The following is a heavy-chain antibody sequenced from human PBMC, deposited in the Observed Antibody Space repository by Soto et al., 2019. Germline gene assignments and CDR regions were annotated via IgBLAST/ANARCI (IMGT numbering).Heavy chain of an antibody. Sequence: QVQLVQSGAEVKKPGASVKVSCKASGYTFTSYGISWVRQAPGQGLERMGWISAYNGNTNYAQKLQGRVTMTTDTSTSTAYMELRSLRSDDTAVYYCARDRSAGIAAAGTVYYFDYWGQGTLVTVSS. V-gene: IGHV1-18*01. CDR1: GYTFTSYG. CDR2: ISAYNGNT. J-gene: IGHJ4*02. CDR3: ARDRSAGIAAAGTVYYFDY. D-gene: IGHD6-13*01.